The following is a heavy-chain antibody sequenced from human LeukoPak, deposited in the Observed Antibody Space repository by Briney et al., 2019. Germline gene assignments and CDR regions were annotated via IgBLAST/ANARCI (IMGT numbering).Heavy chain of an antibody. CDR1: GGSIGISSYY. D-gene: IGHD1-1*01. CDR2: MYYSGST. Sequence: KTADSLSLICSLSGGSIGISSYYWGWIRQPPGKGRDWFGSMYYSGSTYYKPSIKSPVTISVDTSKNQFSMKLSSVTAADTAVSYCGRHLRLVTNERNNSFDPWGQGSLVTVSS. V-gene: IGHV4-39*01. CDR3: GRHLRLVTNERNNSFDP. J-gene: IGHJ5*02.